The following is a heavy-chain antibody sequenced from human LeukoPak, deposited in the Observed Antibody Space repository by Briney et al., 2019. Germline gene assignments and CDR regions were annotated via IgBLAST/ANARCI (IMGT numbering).Heavy chain of an antibody. J-gene: IGHJ4*02. D-gene: IGHD6-13*01. CDR3: ARGRGSWYGVYFDY. CDR1: GFTFSSLW. Sequence: PGGSLRLSCATSGFTFSSLWMNWVRQAPGKGLEWVANINPDGSEKYYVDSVKGRFTISRDNAKNSLYLQLNSLRTEDTAVYYCARGRGSWYGVYFDYWGQGALVTVSS. V-gene: IGHV3-7*01. CDR2: INPDGSEK.